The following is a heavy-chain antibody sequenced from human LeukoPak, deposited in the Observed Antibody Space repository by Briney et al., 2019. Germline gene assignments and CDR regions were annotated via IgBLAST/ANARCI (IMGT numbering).Heavy chain of an antibody. CDR2: INPDGSST. D-gene: IGHD2-15*01. V-gene: IGHV3-74*01. CDR1: GFTLSTYW. CDR3: ARGFHCSYGSCYDTTFDL. J-gene: IGHJ4*02. Sequence: PGGSLRLSCAAPGFTLSTYWMHWVRQTPGMGLVWVSRINPDGSSTTYADSVKGRFTISRDNAKNTVYLQMNSLGAEDTAVYYCARGFHCSYGSCYDTTFDLWGQGTLVTVSS.